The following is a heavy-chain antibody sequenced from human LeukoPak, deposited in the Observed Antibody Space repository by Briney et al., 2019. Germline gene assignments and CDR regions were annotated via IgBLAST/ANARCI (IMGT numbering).Heavy chain of an antibody. CDR2: ISYDGSNK. V-gene: IGHV3-30-3*01. CDR1: GFTFSSYA. CDR3: VKDKHRDGYTYGVYDS. Sequence: GRSLRLSCAASGFTFSSYAMHWVRQAPGKGLEWVAVISYDGSNKYYADSVKGRFTISRDNAKNSLDLQMSSLRPEDTALYYCVKDKHRDGYTYGVYDSWGQGTLITVSS. J-gene: IGHJ5*01. D-gene: IGHD5-12*01.